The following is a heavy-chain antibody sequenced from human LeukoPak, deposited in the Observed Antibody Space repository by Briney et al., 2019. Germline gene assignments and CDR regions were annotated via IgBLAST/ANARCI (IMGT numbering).Heavy chain of an antibody. Sequence: GGSLRLSCAASGFTFSSYWMHWVRQAPGKGLVWVSRINSDGSSTSYADSVKGRFTISRDNSRNTLYLQMNSLRAGDTAVYYCARDRAKVIATLMEWGQGTLVTVSS. J-gene: IGHJ4*02. V-gene: IGHV3-74*01. D-gene: IGHD2-21*01. CDR3: ARDRAKVIATLME. CDR2: INSDGSST. CDR1: GFTFSSYW.